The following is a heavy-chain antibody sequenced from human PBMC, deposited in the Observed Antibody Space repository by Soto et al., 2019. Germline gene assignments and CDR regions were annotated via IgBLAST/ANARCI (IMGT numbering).Heavy chain of an antibody. Sequence: VQLVESGGGVVQPGRPLRLSCAASGFTFSSYGMYWVRQAPGKGLEWVALISYDGSNKDFADSVKGRFTISRDNTKNTLDLQMISLRSEDTAVYYCARKSNVAECPDYWGQGTLVTVSS. CDR2: ISYDGSNK. J-gene: IGHJ4*02. CDR3: ARKSNVAECPDY. D-gene: IGHD2-15*01. CDR1: GFTFSSYG. V-gene: IGHV3-30-3*01.